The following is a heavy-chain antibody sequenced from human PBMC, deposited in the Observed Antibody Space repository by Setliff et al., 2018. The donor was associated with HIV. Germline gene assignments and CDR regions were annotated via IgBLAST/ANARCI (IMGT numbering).Heavy chain of an antibody. CDR3: ARVMIGYSGYDAFDY. J-gene: IGHJ4*02. CDR1: GYTFTEFY. V-gene: IGHV1-2*02. D-gene: IGHD5-12*01. Sequence: VASVKVSCKASGYTFTEFYVHWVRQAPGEGLEWIGWIYPNTGGTHYAQKFQGRVTMTMDTSTNTVYMDLSSLGSDDTAVYYCARVMIGYSGYDAFDYWGQGTLVTVSS. CDR2: IYPNTGGT.